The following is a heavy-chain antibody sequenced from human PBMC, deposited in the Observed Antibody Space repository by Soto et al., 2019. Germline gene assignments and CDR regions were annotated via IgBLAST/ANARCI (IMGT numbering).Heavy chain of an antibody. CDR1: GFSFRSYA. J-gene: IGHJ4*02. Sequence: EVQLLESGGDLVQPGGSLRLSCAASGFSFRSYAMGWVRQAPGKGLNWVSSISAGGDGTYYADSVKGRFTISRDNSKNMVYLQMTSLRADDTAVYYCADGGRYPYYWGPGTLVTVSS. D-gene: IGHD1-26*01. CDR2: ISAGGDGT. CDR3: ADGGRYPYY. V-gene: IGHV3-23*01.